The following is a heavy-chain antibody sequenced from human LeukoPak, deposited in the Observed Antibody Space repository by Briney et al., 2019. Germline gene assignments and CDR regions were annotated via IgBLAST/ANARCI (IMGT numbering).Heavy chain of an antibody. J-gene: IGHJ4*02. Sequence: GESLKISCEASGYSFTTYWIGWLRQMPGKGLEWMGIIYPGDSDTRYSPSFQGQVTISADKSISTAYLQWSSLKASDTAMYYCARQQGSGSYHSRAIDYWGQGTLVTVSS. D-gene: IGHD3-10*01. CDR2: IYPGDSDT. V-gene: IGHV5-51*01. CDR1: GYSFTTYW. CDR3: ARQQGSGSYHSRAIDY.